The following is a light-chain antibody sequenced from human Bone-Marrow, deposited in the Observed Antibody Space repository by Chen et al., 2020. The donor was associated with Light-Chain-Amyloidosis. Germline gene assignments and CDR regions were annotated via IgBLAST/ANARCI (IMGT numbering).Light chain of an antibody. CDR3: ATWDSSLTVWM. V-gene: IGLV1-51*02. Sequence: QSVLTQPPSVSAAPGQKVTISCSGSNSNIGINYVSWYQQLPGTSRKFLIYENNQRPSEIPDRFSGSKSGTSATLGVAGLQAGDEADYYCATWDSSLTVWMFGGGTKLTVL. CDR2: ENN. J-gene: IGLJ3*02. CDR1: NSNIGINY.